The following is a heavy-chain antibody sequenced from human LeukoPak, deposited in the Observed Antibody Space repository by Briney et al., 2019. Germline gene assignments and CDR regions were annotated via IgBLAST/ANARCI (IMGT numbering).Heavy chain of an antibody. D-gene: IGHD1-1*01. CDR2: IYYSGST. V-gene: IGHV4-31*03. CDR3: ARSESLDDAFDI. CDR1: GGSISSGGYY. Sequence: SETLPLTCTVSGGSISSGGYYWSWIRQHPGKGLEWIGYIYYSGSTYYNPSLKSRVTISVDTSKNQFSLKLSSVTAADTAVYYCARSESLDDAFDIWGQGTMVTVSS. J-gene: IGHJ3*02.